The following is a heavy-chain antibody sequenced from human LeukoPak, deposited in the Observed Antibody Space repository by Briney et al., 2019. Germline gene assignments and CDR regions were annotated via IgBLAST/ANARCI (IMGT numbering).Heavy chain of an antibody. CDR2: IYYSGST. CDR1: GGSISSGDYY. D-gene: IGHD1-26*01. Sequence: SETLSLTCSVSGGSISSGDYYWSWIRQPPGKGLEWIGYIYYSGSTNYNPSLKSRVTISVDTSKNQFSLKLRSVTAADTAVFYCARASYSGSFLNAFDIWGQGTVVTVSS. V-gene: IGHV4-61*08. J-gene: IGHJ3*02. CDR3: ARASYSGSFLNAFDI.